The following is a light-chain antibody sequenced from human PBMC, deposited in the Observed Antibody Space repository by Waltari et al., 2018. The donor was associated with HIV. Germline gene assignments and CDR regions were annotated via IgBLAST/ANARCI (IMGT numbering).Light chain of an antibody. CDR1: QSVGDN. J-gene: IGKJ2*01. CDR2: GAS. V-gene: IGKV3-15*01. Sequence: TQSPGILFVSPGERATLSCRASQSVGDNLAWYQSKSGQPPRLLLYGASTRATGIPGKCSGDGSGTNFTLTIDSVQSTDSALYYCQRYDIWPYTFGRGT. CDR3: QRYDIWPYT.